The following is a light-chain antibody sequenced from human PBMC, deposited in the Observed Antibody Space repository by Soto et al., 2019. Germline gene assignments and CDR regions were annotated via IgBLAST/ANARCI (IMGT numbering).Light chain of an antibody. CDR3: LSYAGNYIDV. J-gene: IGLJ1*01. CDR2: DVI. CDR1: SSDIGAYNA. V-gene: IGLV2-11*01. Sequence: QSVLTQPRSVSGSPGQSVTISCTGTSSDIGAYNAVSWYQQHPDKAPRFIIFDVIKRPSGVPDRFSASKSGNTASLTISGLQADDEAEYFCLSYAGNYIDVFGTGTKVTVL.